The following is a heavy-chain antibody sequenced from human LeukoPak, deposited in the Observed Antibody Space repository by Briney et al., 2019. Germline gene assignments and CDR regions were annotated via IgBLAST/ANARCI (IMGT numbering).Heavy chain of an antibody. CDR3: ARVPTYYYDSSGYYYWFDP. CDR1: GGTFSSYA. D-gene: IGHD3-22*01. CDR2: IIPIFGTA. Sequence: SVKVSCKASGGTFSSYAISWVRQAPGQGLERMGGIIPIFGTANYAQKFQGRVTITTDESTSTAYMELSSLRSEDTAVYYCARVPTYYYDSSGYYYWFDPWGQGTLVTVSS. J-gene: IGHJ5*02. V-gene: IGHV1-69*05.